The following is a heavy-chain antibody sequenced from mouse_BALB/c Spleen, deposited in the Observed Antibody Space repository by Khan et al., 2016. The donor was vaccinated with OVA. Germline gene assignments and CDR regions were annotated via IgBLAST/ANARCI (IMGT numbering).Heavy chain of an antibody. D-gene: IGHD1-2*01. CDR1: GYTFTSYV. J-gene: IGHJ3*01. CDR3: TRALRLKGFHY. Sequence: VQLKQSGPELVKPGASVKMSCMASGYTFTSYVIHWVRQKPGQDLEWIGYIYPYNDDTKYNEKFKVKATLTSDKSSSTAFMELSSLTSVDSAVSYCTRALRLKGFHYKVQGTMVTVAA. V-gene: IGHV1S136*01. CDR2: IYPYNDDT.